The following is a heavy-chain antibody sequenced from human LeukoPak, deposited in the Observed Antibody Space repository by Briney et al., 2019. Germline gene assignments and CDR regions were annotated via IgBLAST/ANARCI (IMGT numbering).Heavy chain of an antibody. CDR1: GFTFSSYA. Sequence: GGSLRLSCAASGFTFSSYAMSWVRQAPGKGLEWVSAISGSGGSTYYADSVKGRFTISRDNSKNTLYLQMNSLRAEDTAVYYCARDGPYSSGWYRDYYYMDVWGKGTTVTVSS. J-gene: IGHJ6*03. CDR3: ARDGPYSSGWYRDYYYMDV. CDR2: ISGSGGST. V-gene: IGHV3-23*01. D-gene: IGHD6-19*01.